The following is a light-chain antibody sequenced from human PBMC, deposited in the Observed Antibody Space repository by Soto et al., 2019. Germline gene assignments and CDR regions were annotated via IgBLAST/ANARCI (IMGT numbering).Light chain of an antibody. CDR3: TSYTSSSTYV. J-gene: IGLJ1*01. CDR2: EVN. Sequence: QSGLAQPASVSGSPGQSITISCTGTSSDVDGYDYVSWYQQHPGKAPKLMIYEVNNRPSGVSTRFSGSKSGNTASLTISGLQADDEADYYCTSYTSSSTYVFGTGTKVTVL. CDR1: SSDVDGYDY. V-gene: IGLV2-14*01.